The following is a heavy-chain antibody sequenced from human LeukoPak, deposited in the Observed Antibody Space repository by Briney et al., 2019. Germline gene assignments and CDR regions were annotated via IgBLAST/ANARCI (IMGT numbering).Heavy chain of an antibody. V-gene: IGHV1-2*02. CDR3: ARGEVQHYESSGFNDY. CDR1: GYTLTGYY. Sequence: ASAKVSCKASGYTLTGYYMHWVRQAPGQGLEWMGWINPDSGGTNVAPKFQGRVAMTRDTSIGTAYVELNRLRSDDTAVYYCARGEVQHYESSGFNDYWGQGTLVTVSS. J-gene: IGHJ4*02. D-gene: IGHD3-22*01. CDR2: INPDSGGT.